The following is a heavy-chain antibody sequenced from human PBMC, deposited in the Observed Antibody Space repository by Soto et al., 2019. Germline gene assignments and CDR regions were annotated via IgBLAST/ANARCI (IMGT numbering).Heavy chain of an antibody. CDR2: IRSKANSYAT. Sequence: GGSLRLSCAASGFTFSGSAMHWVRQASGKGLEWVGRIRSKANSYATAYAASVKGRFTISRDDSKNTAYLQMNSLKTEDTAVYYCTRSPYRSSGRTLNDYWGQGTLVTVSS. CDR3: TRSPYRSSGRTLNDY. J-gene: IGHJ4*02. CDR1: GFTFSGSA. V-gene: IGHV3-73*01. D-gene: IGHD6-19*01.